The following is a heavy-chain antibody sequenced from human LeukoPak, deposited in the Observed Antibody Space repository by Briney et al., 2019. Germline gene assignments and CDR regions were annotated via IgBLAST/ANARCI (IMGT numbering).Heavy chain of an antibody. CDR3: ARGAPIMITFGGVIGENWFDP. CDR2: MNPNSGNT. J-gene: IGHJ5*02. D-gene: IGHD3-16*02. CDR1: GYTFTSYD. V-gene: IGHV1-8*02. Sequence: ASVKVSCKASGYTFTSYDVNWVRPATGQGLEWMGWMNPNSGNTGYAQKFQGRVTMTRNTSISTAYMELGSLRSEDTAVYYCARGAPIMITFGGVIGENWFDPWGQGTLVTVSS.